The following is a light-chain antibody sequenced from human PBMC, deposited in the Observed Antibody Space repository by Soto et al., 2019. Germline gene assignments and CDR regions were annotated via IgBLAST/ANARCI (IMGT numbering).Light chain of an antibody. CDR3: FSYAGSRIPYV. V-gene: IGLV2-23*01. CDR2: EGT. Sequence: QSALTQPRSVSGSPGQSVTISCTGTNSDVGTYNFVSWFQQHPGKVPKLIIYEGTERPSGVSNRFSASKSGNTASLTISGLQAEDEAEYYCFSYAGSRIPYVFGTGTKVTVL. J-gene: IGLJ1*01. CDR1: NSDVGTYNF.